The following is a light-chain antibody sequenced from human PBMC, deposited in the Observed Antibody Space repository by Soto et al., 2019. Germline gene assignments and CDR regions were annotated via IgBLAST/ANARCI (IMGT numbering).Light chain of an antibody. CDR2: YDD. V-gene: IGLV1-36*01. Sequence: QLVLTQPPSVSAAPGQRVTISCSGSNSNIGNNAVNWYQQLPGKAPKLLIHYDDRVPSGVSDRFSGSKSGTSASLAISVLQSEDEADYYCAAWDDSLNGPVFGGGTKLTVL. CDR1: NSNIGNNA. J-gene: IGLJ3*02. CDR3: AAWDDSLNGPV.